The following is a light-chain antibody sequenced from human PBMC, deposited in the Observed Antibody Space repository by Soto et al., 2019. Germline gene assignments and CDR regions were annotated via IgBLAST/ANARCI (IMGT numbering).Light chain of an antibody. CDR2: GAS. CDR1: QSVSSSY. J-gene: IGKJ2*01. V-gene: IGKV3-20*01. Sequence: EIVLTQSPGTLSLSPGERATLSCRASQSVSSSYLAWYQQKPGQAPRLLIYGASSRATGIPDRFSGSGSGTHFTLTISRLAPEDFAVYYCQQYGSSPGYTFGQGTKLEIK. CDR3: QQYGSSPGYT.